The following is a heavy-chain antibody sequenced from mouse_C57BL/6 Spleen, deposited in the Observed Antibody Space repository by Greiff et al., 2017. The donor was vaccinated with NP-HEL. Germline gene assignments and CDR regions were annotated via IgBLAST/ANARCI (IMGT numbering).Heavy chain of an antibody. CDR2: IYPGSGNT. Sequence: QVQLQQSGPELVKPGASVKISCKASGYSFTSYYIHWVKQRPGQGLEWIGWIYPGSGNTKYNEKFKGKATLTADTSSSTAYMQLSSLTSEDSAVYYCAREIYDGYPWFAYWGQGTLVTVSA. CDR3: AREIYDGYPWFAY. J-gene: IGHJ3*01. CDR1: GYSFTSYY. V-gene: IGHV1-66*01. D-gene: IGHD2-3*01.